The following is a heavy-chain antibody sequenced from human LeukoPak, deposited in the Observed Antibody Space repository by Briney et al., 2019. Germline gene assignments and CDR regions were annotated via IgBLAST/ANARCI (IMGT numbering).Heavy chain of an antibody. CDR3: ARDYCSSTSCSGNWFDP. CDR2: INPNSGGT. Sequence: ASVKVSRKASGYTFTGYYMHWVRQAPGQGLEWMGWINPNSGGTNYAQKFQGRVTMTRDTSISTAYMELSRLRSDDTAVYYCARDYCSSTSCSGNWFDPWGQGTLVTVSS. CDR1: GYTFTGYY. V-gene: IGHV1-2*02. D-gene: IGHD2-2*01. J-gene: IGHJ5*02.